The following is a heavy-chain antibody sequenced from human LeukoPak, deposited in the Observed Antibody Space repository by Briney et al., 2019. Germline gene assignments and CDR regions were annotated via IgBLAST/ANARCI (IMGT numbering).Heavy chain of an antibody. J-gene: IGHJ4*02. Sequence: QPGGSLRLSCAASGFTFSSYWMSWVRQAPGKGLEWVANIKQDGSEKYYVDSVKGRFTISRDNTKNSLYLQMSSLRDEDTAVYYCATWSNAWEFDYWGQGALVSVSS. D-gene: IGHD1-26*01. CDR3: ATWSNAWEFDY. CDR1: GFTFSSYW. V-gene: IGHV3-7*05. CDR2: IKQDGSEK.